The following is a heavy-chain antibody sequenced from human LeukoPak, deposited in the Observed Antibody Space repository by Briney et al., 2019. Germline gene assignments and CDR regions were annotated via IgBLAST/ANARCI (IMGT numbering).Heavy chain of an antibody. D-gene: IGHD6-13*01. CDR1: GFTYSSYA. Sequence: GGSLRLSCPASGFTYSSYAMSWLRQAPGKGLEWVSAISGSGGSTYYADSVKGRFTISRDNSKNTLYLQMNSLRAEDTAVYYCARGASSSWYGYFDYWGQGTLVTVSS. CDR3: ARGASSSWYGYFDY. J-gene: IGHJ4*02. V-gene: IGHV3-23*01. CDR2: ISGSGGST.